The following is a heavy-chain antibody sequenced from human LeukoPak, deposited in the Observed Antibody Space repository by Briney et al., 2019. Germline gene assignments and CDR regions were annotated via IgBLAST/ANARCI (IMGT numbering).Heavy chain of an antibody. V-gene: IGHV4-34*01. CDR2: INHSESI. CDR3: ARSTAAGTRAGY. Sequence: SETLSLTCAVYGGSFSGYYWSWIRQPPGKGLEWIGEINHSESINYNPSLKSRVTISIDTSKKQFSLKLTSVTAADTAMYYCARSTAAGTRAGYWGQGTLVTVSS. J-gene: IGHJ4*02. CDR1: GGSFSGYY. D-gene: IGHD6-13*01.